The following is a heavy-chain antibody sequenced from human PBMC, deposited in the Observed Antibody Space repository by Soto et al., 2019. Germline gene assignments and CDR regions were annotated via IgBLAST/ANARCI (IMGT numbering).Heavy chain of an antibody. J-gene: IGHJ1*01. CDR3: ARDEVSYYDSSGFPGVQYFQH. V-gene: IGHV1-69*13. Sequence: SVKVSCKASGGTFSSYAISWVRQAPGQGLEWMGGIIPIFGTANYAQKFQGRVTITADESTSTAYMELSSLRSEDTAVYYCARDEVSYYDSSGFPGVQYFQHWG. D-gene: IGHD3-22*01. CDR1: GGTFSSYA. CDR2: IIPIFGTA.